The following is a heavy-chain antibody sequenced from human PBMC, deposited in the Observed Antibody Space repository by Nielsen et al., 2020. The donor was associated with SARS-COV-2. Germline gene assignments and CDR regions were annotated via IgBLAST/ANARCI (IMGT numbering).Heavy chain of an antibody. CDR1: GGSISSGGYY. CDR2: IYYSGST. V-gene: IGHV4-31*03. Sequence: SETLSLTCTVSGGSISSGGYYWSWIRQHPGKGLEWIGYIYYSGSTYYNPSLKSRVTISVDTSKNQFSLKLSSVTAADTAVYYCAGHPLTGYYTGPYFYYCGQGTLVTVSS. D-gene: IGHD3-9*01. CDR3: AGHPLTGYYTGPYFYY. J-gene: IGHJ4*02.